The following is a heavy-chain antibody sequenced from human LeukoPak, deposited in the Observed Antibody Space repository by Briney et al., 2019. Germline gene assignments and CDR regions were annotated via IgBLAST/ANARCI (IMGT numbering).Heavy chain of an antibody. V-gene: IGHV4-61*02. CDR1: GGSISSGSYY. J-gene: IGHJ4*02. Sequence: SQTLSLTCTVSGGSISSGSYYWNWIRQPAGKGLEWIGRIYTSGSTNYNPSLKSRVTMSVDTSKNQFSLKLSSVTAADTAVYYCARGLMAEEFDYWGQGTLVTVSS. D-gene: IGHD5-24*01. CDR3: ARGLMAEEFDY. CDR2: IYTSGST.